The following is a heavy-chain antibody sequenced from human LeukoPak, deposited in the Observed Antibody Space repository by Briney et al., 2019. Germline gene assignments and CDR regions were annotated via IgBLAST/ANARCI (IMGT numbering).Heavy chain of an antibody. V-gene: IGHV4-59*01. Sequence: PSETLSLTCTVAGGSISSYYWSWIRQPPGKGLEWIGYIYYSGSTNYNPSLKSRVTISVDTSKNQFSLKLSSVTAADTAVYYCARHGYSSGSLAWFDPWGQGTQVTVFS. J-gene: IGHJ5*02. D-gene: IGHD6-19*01. CDR3: ARHGYSSGSLAWFDP. CDR1: GGSISSYY. CDR2: IYYSGST.